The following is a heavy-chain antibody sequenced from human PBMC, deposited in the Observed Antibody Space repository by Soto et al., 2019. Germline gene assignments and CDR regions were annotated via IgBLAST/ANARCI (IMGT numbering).Heavy chain of an antibody. D-gene: IGHD3-16*01. J-gene: IGHJ6*02. CDR3: ARGGYYDNSWGKLSHYGLDV. V-gene: IGHV1-18*01. CDR2: ISPYNDHT. CDR1: GYTFIRYG. Sequence: QVQLAQSAGEVKKPGASVKVSCKATGYTFIRYGIAWVRQAPGQGFEWMGWISPYNDHTVYAQKFXXRVTMTAATSTXTXYXXLRGLKSDDTAVYYCARGGYYDNSWGKLSHYGLDVWGQGTSVSVSS.